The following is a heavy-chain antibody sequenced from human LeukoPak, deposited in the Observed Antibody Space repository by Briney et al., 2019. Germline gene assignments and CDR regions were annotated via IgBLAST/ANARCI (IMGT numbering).Heavy chain of an antibody. Sequence: QPGGSLRLSCAASGFTFSDHYMDWVRQAPGKGLEWVGRIRNKANGYTTEYAASVKGRLTISRDESKNSLYLQMNSLKTEDTAVYYCVRVGKAADDWGQGTLVTVS. CDR1: GFTFSDHY. CDR3: VRVGKAADD. V-gene: IGHV3-72*01. CDR2: IRNKANGYTT. D-gene: IGHD2-15*01. J-gene: IGHJ4*02.